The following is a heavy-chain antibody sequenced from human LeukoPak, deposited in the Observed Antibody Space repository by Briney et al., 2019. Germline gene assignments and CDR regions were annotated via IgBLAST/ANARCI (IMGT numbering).Heavy chain of an antibody. Sequence: ASVKVSCKASGGTFSSYAISWVRQARGQGLEWMGGIIPIFGTANYAQKFQGRVTITTDESTSTAYMELSSLRSEDTAVYYCASSLYFRDGYTKLGYWGQGTLVTVSS. V-gene: IGHV1-69*05. CDR2: IIPIFGTA. CDR1: GGTFSSYA. CDR3: ASSLYFRDGYTKLGY. D-gene: IGHD5-24*01. J-gene: IGHJ4*02.